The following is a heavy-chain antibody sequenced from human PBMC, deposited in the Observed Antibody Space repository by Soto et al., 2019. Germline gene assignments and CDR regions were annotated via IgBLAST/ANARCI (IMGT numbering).Heavy chain of an antibody. D-gene: IGHD3-22*01. CDR3: ARVGYDSSGYYLDY. CDR2: IFHDGTA. Sequence: PSETLSLTCAVSGVSISSGNWWTWVRQTPQRGLEYIGEIFHDGTANYYPSFESRVTISVDTSKNQFSLKLSSVTAADTAVYYCARVGYDSSGYYLDYWGQGTLVTVSS. CDR1: GVSISSGNW. V-gene: IGHV4-4*02. J-gene: IGHJ4*02.